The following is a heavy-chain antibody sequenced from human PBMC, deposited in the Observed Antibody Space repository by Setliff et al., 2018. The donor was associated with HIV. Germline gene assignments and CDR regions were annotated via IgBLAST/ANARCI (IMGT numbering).Heavy chain of an antibody. CDR1: GGSISSSSYY. J-gene: IGHJ4*02. D-gene: IGHD4-17*01. Sequence: KTSETLSLTCTVSGGSISSSSYYWDWIRQPPGKSLEWVGSIFYTGSTNYRPSLESRVIVSLDTSKNQFSLKLSSVTAADTAVYYCTRRDVTTGMDSWGPGILVTVPQ. CDR2: IFYTGST. CDR3: TRRDVTTGMDS. V-gene: IGHV4-39*01.